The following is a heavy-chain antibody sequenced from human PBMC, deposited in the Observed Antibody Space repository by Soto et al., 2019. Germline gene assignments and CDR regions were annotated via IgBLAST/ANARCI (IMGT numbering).Heavy chain of an antibody. J-gene: IGHJ6*02. CDR1: GYTFTSYY. Sequence: ASVKVSCKASGYTFTSYYMHWVRQAPGQGLEWMGIINPSGGSTSYAQKFQGRVTMTRDTSTSTVYMELSSLRSEDTAVYYCARGEAASGDYYYYGMDVWGQGTMVTVYS. V-gene: IGHV1-46*01. CDR3: ARGEAASGDYYYYGMDV. CDR2: INPSGGST. D-gene: IGHD6-13*01.